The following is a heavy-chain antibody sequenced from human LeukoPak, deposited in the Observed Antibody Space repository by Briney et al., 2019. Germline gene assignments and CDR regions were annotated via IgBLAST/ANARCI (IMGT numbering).Heavy chain of an antibody. D-gene: IGHD3-10*01. J-gene: IGHJ4*02. CDR1: GGSISNYY. V-gene: IGHV4-59*01. Sequence: SETLSLPCTVSGGSISNYYWSWIRQPPGKGLEWIGYINYSGSTNYNPSLKSRVTISVDTSKNQFSLNLSSVTAADTAVYYCARARGHGQIFDYWGQGTLVTVSS. CDR3: ARARGHGQIFDY. CDR2: INYSGST.